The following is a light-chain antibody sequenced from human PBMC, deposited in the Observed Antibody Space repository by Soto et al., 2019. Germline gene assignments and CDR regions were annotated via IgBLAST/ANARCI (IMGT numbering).Light chain of an antibody. V-gene: IGKV1-27*01. CDR3: QKYSSVPV. J-gene: IGKJ3*01. CDR1: QGIRNF. CDR2: AAT. Sequence: DIQMTQSPTFLASSGGDRGTITCRASQGIRNFVAWYQQKPGKAPKLLIYAATTLQSGVPSRFSGSGSGTDFTLTINSLQPEDVATYSCQKYSSVPVFGPGTKVEIK.